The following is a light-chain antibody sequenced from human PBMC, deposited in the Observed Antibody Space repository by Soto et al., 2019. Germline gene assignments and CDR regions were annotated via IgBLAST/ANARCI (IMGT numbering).Light chain of an antibody. CDR1: RGISNF. CDR3: QKYNTAPRT. Sequence: DIQMTQFPSSLSASVGDRVTITCRASRGISNFLAWYQQKPGQVPKLLIYAASTLQPGVPSRFSGSGSGTGFTLTISSLQPEDIATYYCQKYNTAPRTFGPGTKVEIK. J-gene: IGKJ1*01. CDR2: AAS. V-gene: IGKV1-27*01.